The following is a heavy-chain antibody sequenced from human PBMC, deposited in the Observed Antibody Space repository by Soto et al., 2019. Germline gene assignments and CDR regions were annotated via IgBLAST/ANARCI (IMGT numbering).Heavy chain of an antibody. D-gene: IGHD6-19*01. J-gene: IGHJ6*02. V-gene: IGHV3-23*01. CDR2: ISGSGGST. CDR3: AKLGRYSSGWYIDYYYGMDV. CDR1: GFTFCSYA. Sequence: GGSLRLSCAASGFTFCSYAMSWGRPAPGEGLEGVSAISGSGGSTYYADSVKGRFTISRDNSKNTLYLQMNSLRAEDTAVYYCAKLGRYSSGWYIDYYYGMDVWGQGTTVTVSS.